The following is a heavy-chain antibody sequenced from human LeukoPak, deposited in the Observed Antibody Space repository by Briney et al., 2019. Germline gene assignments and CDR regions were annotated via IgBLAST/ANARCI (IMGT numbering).Heavy chain of an antibody. J-gene: IGHJ3*02. CDR2: ISYSGST. CDR1: GGSISSYY. CDR3: ASGTGAFDI. Sequence: SETLSLTCTVSGGSISSYYWSWIRQPPGKGLEWIGYISYSGSTNYNPSLKSRVTISVDTSKNQFSLKLSSVTAADTAVYYCASGTGAFDIWGQGTMVTVSS. V-gene: IGHV4-59*01.